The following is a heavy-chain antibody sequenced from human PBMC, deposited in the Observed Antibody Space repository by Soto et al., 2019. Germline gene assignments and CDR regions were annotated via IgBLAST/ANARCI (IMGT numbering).Heavy chain of an antibody. CDR3: AKYRRTDAEGYRLDF. V-gene: IGHV4-59*01. D-gene: IGHD5-12*01. J-gene: IGHJ4*02. Sequence: QVPLQESGPGLVRPSETLSLTCTLSGGSISGYYWSWIRQPPGKGLEWIGYVYYSGSTKYNPSLESRVNISVDMSNNQFSLMLTSVTVADTAVYYCAKYRRTDAEGYRLDFWGQGTLVTVSS. CDR1: GGSISGYY. CDR2: VYYSGST.